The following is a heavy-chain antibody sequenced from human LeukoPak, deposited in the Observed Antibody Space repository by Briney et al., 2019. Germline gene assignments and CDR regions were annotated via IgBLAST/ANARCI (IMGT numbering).Heavy chain of an antibody. CDR1: GGSISSFSYY. Sequence: PSETLSLTCTVSGGSISSFSYYWAWVRQPPGLGLEWIGGISSSESTYYNPSLKSRTTMSVDTSKNQFSLRLNSLTAADTAVYYCARRYYGSLSYPAYFDYWGQGTLVTVSS. CDR3: ARRYYGSLSYPAYFDY. CDR2: ISSSEST. J-gene: IGHJ4*02. V-gene: IGHV4-39*01. D-gene: IGHD3-10*01.